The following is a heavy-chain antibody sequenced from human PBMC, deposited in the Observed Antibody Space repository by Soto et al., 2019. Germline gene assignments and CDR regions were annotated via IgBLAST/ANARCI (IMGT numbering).Heavy chain of an antibody. Sequence: QVQLVQSGAEVKKPGASVKVSCKASGYTFTSYAMLWVRQAPGQRLEWMGWINAGNGNTQYSQKFQCRVTITSDTAASTAYMELRSLRSEATAVYYCARAQNLEMATPWGQGTLVTVSS. CDR1: GYTFTSYA. J-gene: IGHJ4*02. D-gene: IGHD5-12*01. V-gene: IGHV1-3*01. CDR2: INAGNGNT. CDR3: ARAQNLEMATP.